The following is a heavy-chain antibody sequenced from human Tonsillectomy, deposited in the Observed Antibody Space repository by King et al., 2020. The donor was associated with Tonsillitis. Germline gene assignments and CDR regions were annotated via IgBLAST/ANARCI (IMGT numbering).Heavy chain of an antibody. CDR3: PRQAWYYDASGPLYYYYFLDV. D-gene: IGHD3-22*01. CDR1: GGSLSNYY. Sequence: VQLQESGPGLVRPSETLSLTCTVSGGSLSNYYWGWIRQPPGKGLEWIGYFYYSGTANYNPSLKSRVTISLDTSNSQFSLHLNPVTAADPAVYYCPRQAWYYDASGPLYYYYFLDVWGKGTTVTVSS. J-gene: IGHJ6*03. CDR2: FYYSGTA. V-gene: IGHV4-59*08.